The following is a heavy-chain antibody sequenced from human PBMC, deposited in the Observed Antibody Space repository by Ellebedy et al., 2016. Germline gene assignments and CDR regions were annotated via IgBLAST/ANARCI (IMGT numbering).Heavy chain of an antibody. V-gene: IGHV3-74*01. CDR3: ARDRAAMVPGGYYYYYYGMDV. CDR1: GFTFSSYW. Sequence: GESLKISCAASGFTFSSYWMHWVRQAPGKGLVWVSRINSDGSSTSYADSVKGRFTISRDNAKNTLYLQMNSLRAEDTAVYYCARDRAAMVPGGYYYYYYGMDVWGQGTTVTVSS. J-gene: IGHJ6*02. CDR2: INSDGSST. D-gene: IGHD5-18*01.